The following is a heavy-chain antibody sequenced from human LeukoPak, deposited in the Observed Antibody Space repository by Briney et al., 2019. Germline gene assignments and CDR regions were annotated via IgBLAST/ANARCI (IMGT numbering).Heavy chain of an antibody. D-gene: IGHD6-13*01. J-gene: IGHJ4*02. Sequence: PGGSLRLSCAASGFTFSNYAMTWVRQVPGKGLEWVSGISGTGGTTNYADSVKGRFTISRDNSKNTLYLQMSSLRAEDMAVYYCARGEGQLVLPGFDYWGQGTLVTVSS. CDR1: GFTFSNYA. V-gene: IGHV3-23*01. CDR3: ARGEGQLVLPGFDY. CDR2: ISGTGGTT.